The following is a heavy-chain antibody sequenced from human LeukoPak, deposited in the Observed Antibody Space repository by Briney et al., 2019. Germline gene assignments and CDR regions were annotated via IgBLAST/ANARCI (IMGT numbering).Heavy chain of an antibody. CDR3: AKVGFWGGYYALYYFDY. J-gene: IGHJ4*02. V-gene: IGHV4-4*07. CDR2: IYSSGAT. Sequence: PSETLSLTCTVSGGSMNSYYWSGIRQPAGKGLEWIGRIYSSGATNYDPSLKSRVTMSLDTSKNQFSLKLSSVTAADTAVYYCAKVGFWGGYYALYYFDYWGQGALVTVSS. D-gene: IGHD3-3*01. CDR1: GGSMNSYY.